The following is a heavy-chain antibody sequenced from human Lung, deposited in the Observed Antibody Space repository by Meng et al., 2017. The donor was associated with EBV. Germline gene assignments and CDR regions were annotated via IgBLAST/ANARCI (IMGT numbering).Heavy chain of an antibody. V-gene: IGHV1-69*08. CDR2: IIPILGIA. CDR1: GGTFSSYT. J-gene: IGHJ4*02. Sequence: QVQLVPSGAEVKKPGSLVKVSCKASGGTFSSYTISWVRQAPGQGLEWMGRIIPILGIANYAQKFQGRVTITADKSTSTAYMELSSLRSEDTAVYYCARDEGGWLTAPDYWGQGTLVTVSS. D-gene: IGHD5-24*01. CDR3: ARDEGGWLTAPDY.